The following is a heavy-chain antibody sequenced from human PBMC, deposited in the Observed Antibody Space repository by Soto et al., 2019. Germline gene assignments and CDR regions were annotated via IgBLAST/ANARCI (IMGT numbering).Heavy chain of an antibody. Sequence: QVQLVESGGGVVQPGRSLRLSCAASGFTFSSYGMHWVRQAPGKGLEWVAVIWYDGSNKYYADSVKGRFTISRDNSKNTLDLEMNSLSAEDTAVYYCARNNRGFGKAYGLDVWGQGTTVAVSS. CDR2: IWYDGSNK. CDR1: GFTFSSYG. J-gene: IGHJ6*02. CDR3: ARNNRGFGKAYGLDV. D-gene: IGHD3-10*01. V-gene: IGHV3-33*01.